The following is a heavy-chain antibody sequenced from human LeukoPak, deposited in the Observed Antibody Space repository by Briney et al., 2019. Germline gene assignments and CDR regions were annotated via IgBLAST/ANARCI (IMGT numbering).Heavy chain of an antibody. V-gene: IGHV4-30-2*01. CDR2: ISHYENA. D-gene: IGHD5-24*01. CDR3: ARDGYNSAPFDY. Sequence: SETLSLTCTVSGGSISSGGYFWSWIRQPPGKGLEWIGYISHYENAYYNPSLSSRVTMSVDKSKNQVSLKITSVTAADTAIYYCARDGYNSAPFDYWGPGTLVTVSS. CDR1: GGSISSGGYF. J-gene: IGHJ4*02.